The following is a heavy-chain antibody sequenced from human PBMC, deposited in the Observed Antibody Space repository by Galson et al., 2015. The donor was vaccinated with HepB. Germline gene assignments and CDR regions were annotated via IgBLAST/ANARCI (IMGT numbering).Heavy chain of an antibody. V-gene: IGHV1-18*01. CDR1: GYTFTSYG. J-gene: IGHJ6*02. Sequence: SVKVSCKASGYTFTSYGISWVRQAPGQGLEWMGWISAYNGNTNYAQKLQGRVTMTTDTSTSTAYMELRSLRSDDTAVYYCARDGGNLGYCSGGSCYRGVNYYYYGMDVWGQGTTVTVSS. D-gene: IGHD2-15*01. CDR2: ISAYNGNT. CDR3: ARDGGNLGYCSGGSCYRGVNYYYYGMDV.